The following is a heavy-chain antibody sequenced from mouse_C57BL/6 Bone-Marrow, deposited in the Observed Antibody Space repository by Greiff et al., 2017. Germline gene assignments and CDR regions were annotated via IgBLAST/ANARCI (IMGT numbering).Heavy chain of an antibody. V-gene: IGHV1-81*01. J-gene: IGHJ3*01. Sequence: VQLQQSGAELARPGASVKLSCKASGYTFTRYGISWVKQRTGQGLEWIGEIYPRSGNTYYNEKFKGKATLTADKSSSTAYMELRSLTSEDSAVYFCARGPYYGSSYAWFAYWGQGTLVTVSA. CDR3: ARGPYYGSSYAWFAY. CDR2: IYPRSGNT. CDR1: GYTFTRYG. D-gene: IGHD1-1*01.